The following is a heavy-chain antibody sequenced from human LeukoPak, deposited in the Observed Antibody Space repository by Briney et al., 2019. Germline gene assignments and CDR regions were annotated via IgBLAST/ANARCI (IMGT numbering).Heavy chain of an antibody. V-gene: IGHV1-69*04. CDR1: GGTFSSYA. J-gene: IGHJ4*02. Sequence: SVNVSCTASGGTFSSYAIRWVRPAPGQGLAWMGRIIPILGIANYAQKFQGRVTITADKSTSTAYMELSSLRSEDTAVYYCARDHYDFRSGYPQTLEMGDYWGQGTLVTVSS. CDR2: IIPILGIA. D-gene: IGHD3-3*01. CDR3: ARDHYDFRSGYPQTLEMGDY.